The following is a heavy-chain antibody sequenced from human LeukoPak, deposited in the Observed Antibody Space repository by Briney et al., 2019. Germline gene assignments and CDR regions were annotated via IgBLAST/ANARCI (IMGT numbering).Heavy chain of an antibody. CDR3: AKDRDGRSAAPRDFDY. CDR2: ISGSGGST. CDR1: GFTFSSYA. Sequence: GGSLRLSCAASGFTFSSYAMSWVRQAPGKGLEWVSAISGSGGSTYYADSVKGRFTISRDNSRNTLYLQMNSLRAEDTAVYYCAKDRDGRSAAPRDFDYWGQGTLVTVSS. J-gene: IGHJ4*02. V-gene: IGHV3-23*01. D-gene: IGHD5-24*01.